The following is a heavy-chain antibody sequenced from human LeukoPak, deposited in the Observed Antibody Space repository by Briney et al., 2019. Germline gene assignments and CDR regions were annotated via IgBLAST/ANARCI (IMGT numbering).Heavy chain of an antibody. CDR2: MSPNSSDT. J-gene: IGHJ4*02. Sequence: VASVRVSCKASGYTFTSYDFNWVRQATGQRPEWMGWMSPNSSDTGYAQKFQDRVTMTRNTSISTAYMELSSLRSDDTAVYYRARGPPNWGYDYWGPGTLVTVSS. CDR1: GYTFTSYD. CDR3: ARGPPNWGYDY. D-gene: IGHD7-27*01. V-gene: IGHV1-8*01.